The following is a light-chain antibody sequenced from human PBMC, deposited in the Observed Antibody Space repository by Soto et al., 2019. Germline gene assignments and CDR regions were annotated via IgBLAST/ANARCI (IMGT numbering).Light chain of an antibody. CDR3: QQYGSSPWT. CDR1: ESVASNY. CDR2: GAS. V-gene: IGKV3-20*01. J-gene: IGKJ1*01. Sequence: PGETATLSCRASESVASNYLAWYQQKPGQAPRLLVYGASTRATGIPDRFSGSGSGPDFTLSITRLQPEDCAVYFCQQYGSSPWTSGQGTKVEIK.